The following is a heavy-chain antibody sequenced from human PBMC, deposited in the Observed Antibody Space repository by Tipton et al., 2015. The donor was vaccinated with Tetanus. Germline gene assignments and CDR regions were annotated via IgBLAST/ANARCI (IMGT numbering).Heavy chain of an antibody. J-gene: IGHJ1*01. D-gene: IGHD2-21*01. CDR2: SWYDGTDK. CDR1: GFIFSSYG. CDR3: AREAACGGGSFFSGDGPS. V-gene: IGHV3-33*01. Sequence: SLRLSCAASGFIFSSYGIHWVRQAPGKGLEWVAVSWYDGTDKYYADSVKGRFTISRDNSKNALYLPMYSLRAGDTGVYYCAREAACGGGSFFSGDGPSRGRGPQVTVSS.